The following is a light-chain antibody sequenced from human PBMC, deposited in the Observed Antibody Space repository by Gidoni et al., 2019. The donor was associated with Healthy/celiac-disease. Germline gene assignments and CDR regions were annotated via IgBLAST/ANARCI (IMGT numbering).Light chain of an antibody. CDR2: AAS. CDR1: QSISSY. V-gene: IGKV1-39*01. CDR3: PQSYSTPRT. Sequence: DIQMTQSPSSLSASVGDRVTITCRASQSISSYLNWYQQKPGKAPKLLIYAASSLQSGVPSRFSGSGSGTDFTLTISSLQPEDFATYYCPQSYSTPRTFXXXTKLEIK. J-gene: IGKJ2*01.